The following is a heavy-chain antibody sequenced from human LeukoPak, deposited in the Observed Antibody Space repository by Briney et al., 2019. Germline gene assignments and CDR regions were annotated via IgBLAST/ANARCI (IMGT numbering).Heavy chain of an antibody. CDR1: GGTFISYA. V-gene: IGHV1-69*13. D-gene: IGHD1-7*01. CDR3: ARDLTGTIHYYGMDV. J-gene: IGHJ6*02. Sequence: ASVKVSCKASGGTFISYAISWVRQAPGQGLEWMGGIIPIFGTANYAQKFQGRVTIIADESTSTAYMELSSLRSEDTAVYYCARDLTGTIHYYGMDVWGQGTTVTVSS. CDR2: IIPIFGTA.